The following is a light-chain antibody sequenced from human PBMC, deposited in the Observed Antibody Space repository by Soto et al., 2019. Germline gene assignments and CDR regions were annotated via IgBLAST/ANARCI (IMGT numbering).Light chain of an antibody. Sequence: IQRTQSPSPLSASIGDRVTITCRASQSIDNWLAWYQQKPGKAPHLLIYDASRLETGVPSRFSGSGSGTEFTLTISSLQADDFATYFCQHYNGYPYTFGPGTKVDIK. J-gene: IGKJ2*01. CDR3: QHYNGYPYT. CDR2: DAS. CDR1: QSIDNW. V-gene: IGKV1-5*01.